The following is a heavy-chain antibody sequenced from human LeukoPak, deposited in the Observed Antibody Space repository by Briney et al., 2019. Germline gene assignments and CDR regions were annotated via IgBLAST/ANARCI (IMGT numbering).Heavy chain of an antibody. V-gene: IGHV1-24*01. CDR2: FDPEDAET. D-gene: IGHD1-26*01. Sequence: GASVKVSCKVSGYTLTESSMHWVRQAPGKGLEWMGSFDPEDAETIYAQKFQGRVTMTEDTSTDTVYMELSSLRSDDTAVYYCATGGSLIVGETGFDYWGQGTLVTVSS. CDR3: ATGGSLIVGETGFDY. J-gene: IGHJ4*02. CDR1: GYTLTESS.